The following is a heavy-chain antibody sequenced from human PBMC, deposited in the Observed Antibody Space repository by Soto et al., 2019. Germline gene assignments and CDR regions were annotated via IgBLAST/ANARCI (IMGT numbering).Heavy chain of an antibody. J-gene: IGHJ4*02. D-gene: IGHD3-22*01. V-gene: IGHV4-30-2*01. CDR1: GGSISSGGYS. Sequence: TLSLTCAVSGGSISSGGYSWSWIRRPPGKGLEWIGYIYHSGSTYYNPSLKSRVTISVDRSKNQFSLKLSSVTAADTAVYYCARVIDRYYFDDWGQGTLDTVS. CDR2: IYHSGST. CDR3: ARVIDRYYFDD.